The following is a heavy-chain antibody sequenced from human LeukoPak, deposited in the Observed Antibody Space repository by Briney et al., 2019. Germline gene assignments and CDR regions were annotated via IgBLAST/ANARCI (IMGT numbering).Heavy chain of an antibody. CDR1: GGSFSGYY. Sequence: SETLSLTCAVHGGSFSGYYWSWIRQPPGKGLEWIGEINHSGSTNYNPSLKSRVTISVDTSKNQFSLKLSSVTAADTAVYYCARGGYYYYGMDVWGQGTTVTVSS. CDR3: ARGGYYYYGMDV. J-gene: IGHJ6*02. V-gene: IGHV4-34*01. CDR2: INHSGST.